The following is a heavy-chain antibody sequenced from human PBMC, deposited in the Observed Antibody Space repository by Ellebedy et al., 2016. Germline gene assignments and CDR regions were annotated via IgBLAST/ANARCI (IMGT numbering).Heavy chain of an antibody. V-gene: IGHV4-34*01. CDR1: GGSISSYY. CDR2: INHSGST. D-gene: IGHD6-6*01. J-gene: IGHJ1*01. Sequence: SETLSLTCTVSGGSISSYYWSWIRQPPGKGLEWIGEINHSGSTNYNPSLKSRVTISVDTSKNQFSLKLSSVTAADTAVYYCARDGTRDSSDEYFQHWGQGTLVTVSS. CDR3: ARDGTRDSSDEYFQH.